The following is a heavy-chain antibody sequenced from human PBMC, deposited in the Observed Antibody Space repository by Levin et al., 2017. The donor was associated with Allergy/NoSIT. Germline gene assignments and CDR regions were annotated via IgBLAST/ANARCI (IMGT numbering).Heavy chain of an antibody. CDR3: ARAASGSYFLHLGTFDY. J-gene: IGHJ4*02. CDR1: GGSFSGYY. D-gene: IGHD3-10*01. V-gene: IGHV4-34*01. CDR2: INHSGST. Sequence: SETLSLTCAVYGGSFSGYYWSWIRQPPGKGLEWIGEINHSGSTNYNPSLKSRVTISVDTSKNQFSLKLSSVTAADTAVYYCARAASGSYFLHLGTFDYWGQGTLVTVSS.